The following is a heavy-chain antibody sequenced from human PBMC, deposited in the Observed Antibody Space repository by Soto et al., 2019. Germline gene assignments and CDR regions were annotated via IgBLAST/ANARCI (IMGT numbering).Heavy chain of an antibody. J-gene: IGHJ4*02. V-gene: IGHV4-30-4*01. Sequence: QVQLQESGPGLVKPSQTLSLTCTVSGGSISSGDYYWSWIRQPPGKGLEWIGYIYYSGSTYYNPSLKSRVTISVDTSKNQFSLKLSSVTAADTAVYYCARGRFEDTAMGYFDYWGQGTLVTVSS. CDR3: ARGRFEDTAMGYFDY. D-gene: IGHD5-18*01. CDR1: GGSISSGDYY. CDR2: IYYSGST.